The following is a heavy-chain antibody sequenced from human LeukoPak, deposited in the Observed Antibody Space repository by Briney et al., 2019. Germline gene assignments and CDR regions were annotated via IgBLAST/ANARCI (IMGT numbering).Heavy chain of an antibody. V-gene: IGHV3-48*03. J-gene: IGHJ4*02. Sequence: GGSLRLSCAASGFTFSSYEMNWVRQAPGKGLEWVSYISSGSTIYDADSVKGRFTISRDNAKSSLYLQMNSLRAEDTAVYYCARESIAVAGAPFDYWGQGTLVTVSS. CDR1: GFTFSSYE. CDR2: ISSGSTI. CDR3: ARESIAVAGAPFDY. D-gene: IGHD6-19*01.